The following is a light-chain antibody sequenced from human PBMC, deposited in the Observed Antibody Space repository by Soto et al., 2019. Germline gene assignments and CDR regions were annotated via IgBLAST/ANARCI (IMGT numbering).Light chain of an antibody. Sequence: EIVLTQSPGTLSLSPGERAILSCRASQSVSSNLAWYQQKPGQAPRLLIYGASTRATGIPARFSGSGSGTEFTLTISSLQSEDFAVYYCQQYNNWPPWTVGQGTKVDSK. J-gene: IGKJ1*01. V-gene: IGKV3-15*01. CDR2: GAS. CDR3: QQYNNWPPWT. CDR1: QSVSSN.